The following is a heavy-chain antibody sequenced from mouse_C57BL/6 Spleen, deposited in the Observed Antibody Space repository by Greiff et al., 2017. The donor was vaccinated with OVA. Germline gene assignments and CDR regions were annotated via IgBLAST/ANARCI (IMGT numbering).Heavy chain of an antibody. D-gene: IGHD2-1*01. CDR3: ARDGNYSAWLAY. CDR2: INPGSGGT. V-gene: IGHV1-54*01. CDR1: GYAFTNYL. J-gene: IGHJ3*01. Sequence: QVQLQQSGAELVRPGTSVKVSCKASGYAFTNYLIEWVKQRPGQGLEWIGVINPGSGGTNYNEKFKGKGTLTADKSSSTAYMQLSSLTYEVSAVYFGARDGNYSAWLAYWGQGTLVTVSA.